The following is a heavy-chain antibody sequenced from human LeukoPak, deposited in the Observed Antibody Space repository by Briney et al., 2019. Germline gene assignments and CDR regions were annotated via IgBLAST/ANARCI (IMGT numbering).Heavy chain of an antibody. CDR3: ARAAYCGGDCYYYFDY. CDR1: GGSISSYY. D-gene: IGHD2-21*02. V-gene: IGHV4-59*01. Sequence: SETLSLTCTVSGGSISSYYWSWIRPPPWKELEWIGYIYYSGSTNYNPSLKSRVTISVDTSKNQFSLKLSSVTAADTAVYYCARAAYCGGDCYYYFDYWGQGILVTVSS. CDR2: IYYSGST. J-gene: IGHJ4*02.